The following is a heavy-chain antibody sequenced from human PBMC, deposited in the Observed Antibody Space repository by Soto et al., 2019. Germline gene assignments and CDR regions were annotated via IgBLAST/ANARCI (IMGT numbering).Heavy chain of an antibody. J-gene: IGHJ6*02. Sequence: SETLSLTCTVSGGSISSGGYYWSWIRQHPGKGLEWIGYIYYSGSTYYNPSLKSRVTISVDTSKNQFSLKLSSVTAADTAVYYCARDVYSTYSYGMDVWGQGTTVTVSS. CDR3: ARDVYSTYSYGMDV. CDR2: IYYSGST. CDR1: GGSISSGGYY. D-gene: IGHD2-21*01. V-gene: IGHV4-31*03.